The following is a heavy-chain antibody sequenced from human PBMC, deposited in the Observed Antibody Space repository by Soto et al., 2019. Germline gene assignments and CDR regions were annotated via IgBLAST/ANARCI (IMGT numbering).Heavy chain of an antibody. J-gene: IGHJ4*02. D-gene: IGHD1-1*01. CDR2: ISAYNDHT. V-gene: IGHV1-18*01. CDR3: ARGTYFDY. CDR1: GYTLTTYG. Sequence: SVKVSCKAAGYTLTTYGVSWVRQAPGQGLEWVGWISAYNDHTNYAQKFQGRVTMTTDTSTSTAYMELRSLRSDDTAVYYCARGTYFDYWGQGTLVTVSS.